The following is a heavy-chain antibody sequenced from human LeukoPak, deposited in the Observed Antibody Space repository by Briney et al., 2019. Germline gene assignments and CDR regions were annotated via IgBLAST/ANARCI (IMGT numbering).Heavy chain of an antibody. J-gene: IGHJ4*02. Sequence: MGWINPNSGGTNYAQKFQGRVTMTRDTSISTAYMELSRLRSDDTAVYYCAREPVGRGYFDYWGQGTLVTVSS. D-gene: IGHD3-10*01. CDR3: AREPVGRGYFDY. CDR2: INPNSGGT. V-gene: IGHV1-2*02.